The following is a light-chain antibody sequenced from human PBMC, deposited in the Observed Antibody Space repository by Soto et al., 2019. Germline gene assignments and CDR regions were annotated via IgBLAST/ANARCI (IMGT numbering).Light chain of an antibody. V-gene: IGKV3-20*01. Sequence: EILMTQSPATLSVSPGERATLSCRTSQSVSSNLAWYHQKCGQAPRLLIYGASSRATGIPDRFSGSGSGTDFTLTITRLEPEDFAVYICQQYGRSPETFGPGTKVDIK. CDR2: GAS. J-gene: IGKJ3*01. CDR3: QQYGRSPET. CDR1: QSVSSN.